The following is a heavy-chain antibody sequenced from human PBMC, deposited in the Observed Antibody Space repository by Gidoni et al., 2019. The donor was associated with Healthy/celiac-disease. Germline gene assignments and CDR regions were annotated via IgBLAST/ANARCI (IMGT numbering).Heavy chain of an antibody. Sequence: QVQLVESGGGVVQPGRSLRLSCAASGFTFSSYAMHWVRQAPGKGLDWVAVISYDGSNKYYADSVKGRFTISRDNSKNTLYLQMNSLRAEDTAVYYCARGTDIVATEPWGQGTLVTVSS. D-gene: IGHD5-12*01. V-gene: IGHV3-30*04. CDR2: ISYDGSNK. CDR3: ARGTDIVATEP. CDR1: GFTFSSYA. J-gene: IGHJ4*02.